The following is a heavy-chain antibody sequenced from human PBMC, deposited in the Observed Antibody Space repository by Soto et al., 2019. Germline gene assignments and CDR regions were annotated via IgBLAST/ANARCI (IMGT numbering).Heavy chain of an antibody. Sequence: QVQLVESGGGVVQPGGSLRLSCAASGFTFSRYGMHWVRQAPGKGLEWVAVMSYDGNNKYYADSVKGRFTVSRDNSRNTQDQQMNSLKVEDTAVYFCAKGFLSGGYCANGVCYHLDYWGQGTQVTVSS. CDR3: AKGFLSGGYCANGVCYHLDY. V-gene: IGHV3-30*18. CDR1: GFTFSRYG. J-gene: IGHJ4*02. CDR2: MSYDGNNK. D-gene: IGHD2-8*01.